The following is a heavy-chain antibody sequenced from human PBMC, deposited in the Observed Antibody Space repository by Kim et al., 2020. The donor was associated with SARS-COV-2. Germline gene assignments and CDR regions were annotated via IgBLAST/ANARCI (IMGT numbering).Heavy chain of an antibody. V-gene: IGHV3-30*18. CDR2: ISYDGSNK. J-gene: IGHJ3*02. CDR3: AKALDYDSSGYWDPHGAFDI. CDR1: GFTFSSYG. D-gene: IGHD3-22*01. Sequence: GGSLRLSCAASGFTFSSYGMHWVRQAPGKGLEWVAVISYDGSNKYYADSVKGRFTISRDNSKNTLYLQMNSLRAEDTAVYYCAKALDYDSSGYWDPHGAFDIWGQGTMVTVSS.